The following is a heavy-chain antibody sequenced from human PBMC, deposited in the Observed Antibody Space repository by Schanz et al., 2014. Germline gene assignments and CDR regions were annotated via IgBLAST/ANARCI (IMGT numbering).Heavy chain of an antibody. CDR3: ATDYSGGGCHI. CDR2: IASGGSHT. D-gene: IGHD6-19*01. J-gene: IGHJ3*02. CDR1: GITFSDYA. V-gene: IGHV3-23*01. Sequence: EVQLLESGGALEQPGGSLRLSCAASGITFSDYAMSWVRQAPGKGLEWVSTIASGGSHTFYADSVRGRFTLSRDNSKNTVYLQSNSLRAEDTALYFCATDYSGGGCHIWGQGTMVTVSS.